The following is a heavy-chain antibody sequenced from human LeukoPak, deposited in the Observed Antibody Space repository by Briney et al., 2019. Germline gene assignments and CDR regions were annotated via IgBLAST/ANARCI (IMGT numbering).Heavy chain of an antibody. CDR3: ATDLSSNPRLVVVRNGMDV. D-gene: IGHD2-2*01. J-gene: IGHJ6*02. CDR1: GYTLAELS. V-gene: IGHV1-24*01. CDR2: FDPEDGET. Sequence: ASVKVSCKVSGYTLAELSMHWVRQAPGKGLEWMGGFDPEDGETIYAQKFQGRVTMTEDTSTDTAYMELSSLRSEDTAVYYCATDLSSNPRLVVVRNGMDVWGQGTTVTVSS.